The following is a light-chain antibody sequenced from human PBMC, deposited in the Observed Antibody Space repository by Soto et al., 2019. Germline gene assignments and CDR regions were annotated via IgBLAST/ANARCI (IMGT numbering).Light chain of an antibody. J-gene: IGLJ1*01. CDR2: DVS. Sequence: QSALTQPASVSGSPEQSITISFTGTSSDVGTYNYVSWYQHYPAKAPKLMIYDVSNRPSGVSNRFSGSKSGNTASLTISGLQAEDEADYYCYSYTTSGTYVFGTGTKLTVL. V-gene: IGLV2-14*03. CDR3: YSYTTSGTYV. CDR1: SSDVGTYNY.